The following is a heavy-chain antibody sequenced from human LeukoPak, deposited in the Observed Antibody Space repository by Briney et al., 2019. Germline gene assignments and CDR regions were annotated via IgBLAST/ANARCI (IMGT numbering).Heavy chain of an antibody. CDR1: GGSFSGYY. CDR3: ARGPGSGLRFLESDQPRPIDAFDI. D-gene: IGHD3-3*01. J-gene: IGHJ3*02. Sequence: PSETLSLTCAVYGGSFSGYYWSWIRQPPGKGLEWIGEINHSGSTNYNPSLKSRVTISVDTSKNQFSLKLSSVTAADTAVYYCARGPGSGLRFLESDQPRPIDAFDIWGQGTMVTVSS. V-gene: IGHV4-34*01. CDR2: INHSGST.